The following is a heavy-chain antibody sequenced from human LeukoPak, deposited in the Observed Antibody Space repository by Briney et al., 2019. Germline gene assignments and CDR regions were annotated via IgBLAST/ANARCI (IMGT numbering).Heavy chain of an antibody. CDR3: AKAFSSTSCYDY. Sequence: GGSLRLSCAASGFTFSSYGMHWVRQAPGKGLEWVAFIRYDGSNKYYADSVKGRFTISRDNSKNTLYLQMNSLRAEDTAVYYCAKAFSSTSCYDYWGQGTLVTVSS. D-gene: IGHD2-2*01. J-gene: IGHJ4*02. CDR1: GFTFSSYG. V-gene: IGHV3-30*02. CDR2: IRYDGSNK.